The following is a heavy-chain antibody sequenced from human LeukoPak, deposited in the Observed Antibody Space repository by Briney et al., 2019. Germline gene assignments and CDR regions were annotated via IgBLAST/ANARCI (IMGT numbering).Heavy chain of an antibody. Sequence: PSETLSLTCTVSGASISNSYLSWIRQPAGRGLEWIGRIYNSGITNYNPSLKSRVTMSVDTSKNQFSLKLSSVTAADTAVYYCAKEGAAAGPDFDYWGQGTLVTVSS. CDR1: GASISNSY. V-gene: IGHV4-4*07. CDR2: IYNSGIT. CDR3: AKEGAAAGPDFDY. J-gene: IGHJ4*02. D-gene: IGHD6-13*01.